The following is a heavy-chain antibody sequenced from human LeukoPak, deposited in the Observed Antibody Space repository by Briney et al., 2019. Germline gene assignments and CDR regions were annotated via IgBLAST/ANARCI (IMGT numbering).Heavy chain of an antibody. J-gene: IGHJ4*02. CDR1: GGTFISYA. Sequence: GASVKVSCKASGGTFISYAISWVRQAPGQGLEWMGGIIPIFGTANYAQKFQGRVTITADESTSTAYMELSSLRSEDTAVYYCARERYGSSSKRGMDYWGQGTLVTVSS. CDR3: ARERYGSSSKRGMDY. CDR2: IIPIFGTA. D-gene: IGHD6-6*01. V-gene: IGHV1-69*13.